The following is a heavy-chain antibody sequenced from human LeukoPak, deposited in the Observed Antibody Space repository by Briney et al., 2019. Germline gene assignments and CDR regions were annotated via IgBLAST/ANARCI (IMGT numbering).Heavy chain of an antibody. V-gene: IGHV1-69*04. CDR2: IIPILGIA. Sequence: SVKVSCKASVGTFSSDTISWVRQAPGQGLEWMGRIIPILGIANSAQKFQGRVPITADKSRTTAYMELGSLRSEDTAVYYCARDVTTNWGTDWYFDLWGRGTLVTVSS. CDR1: VGTFSSDT. D-gene: IGHD7-27*01. J-gene: IGHJ2*01. CDR3: ARDVTTNWGTDWYFDL.